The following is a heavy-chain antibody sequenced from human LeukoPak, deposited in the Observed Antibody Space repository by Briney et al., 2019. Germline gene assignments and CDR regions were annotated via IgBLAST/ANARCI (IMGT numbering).Heavy chain of an antibody. J-gene: IGHJ4*02. D-gene: IGHD5-12*01. Sequence: GRSPRLSCAASGFTYISYGMHWVRQAPGKGLEWVAVISYDGSNKYYADSVKGRFTISRDNSKNTLYLEMNSLRAEDTAVYYCAKERWLRFFDYWGQGTLVTVSS. CDR1: GFTYISYG. V-gene: IGHV3-30*18. CDR2: ISYDGSNK. CDR3: AKERWLRFFDY.